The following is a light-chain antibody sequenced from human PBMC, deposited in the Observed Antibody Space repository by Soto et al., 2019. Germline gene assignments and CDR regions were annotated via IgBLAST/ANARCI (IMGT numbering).Light chain of an antibody. J-gene: IGKJ2*01. CDR1: QTISSY. V-gene: IGKV1-39*01. CDR2: AAS. Sequence: DIQMTQSPSSLSASVGDRVTITCRASQTISSYLNWYQQKPGRAPKLLIYAASSLQSVVPSRFSGSGSGTYFTLTISRLKHEDFGPYHCQQSYITAYTFGRGTRLDFK. CDR3: QQSYITAYT.